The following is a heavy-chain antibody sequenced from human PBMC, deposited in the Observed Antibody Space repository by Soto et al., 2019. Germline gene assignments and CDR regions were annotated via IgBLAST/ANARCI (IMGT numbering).Heavy chain of an antibody. D-gene: IGHD2-2*01. V-gene: IGHV3-74*01. CDR1: GFTFSSYW. CDR3: ARDPSVVEPAAMTLGGMDV. J-gene: IGHJ6*02. CDR2: INSDGSST. Sequence: GGSLRLSCAASGFTFSSYWMHWVRQASGKGLVWVSRINSDGSSTSYADSVKGRFTISRDNAKNTLYLQMNSLRAEDTAVYYCARDPSVVEPAAMTLGGMDVWSQGTTVTVSS.